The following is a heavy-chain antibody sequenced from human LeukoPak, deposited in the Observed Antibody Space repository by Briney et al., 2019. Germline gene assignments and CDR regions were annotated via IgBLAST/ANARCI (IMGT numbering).Heavy chain of an antibody. V-gene: IGHV1-46*01. J-gene: IGHJ4*02. D-gene: IGHD6-13*01. CDR1: GYTFTSYY. Sequence: ASVKVSCKASGYTFTSYYMHWVRQAPGQGLEWMGIINPGSGSTSYAQKFQGRVTMTRDMSTSTVYMELSSLRSEDTAVYYCARDTQQLPTYYFDYWGQGTLVTVSS. CDR2: INPGSGST. CDR3: ARDTQQLPTYYFDY.